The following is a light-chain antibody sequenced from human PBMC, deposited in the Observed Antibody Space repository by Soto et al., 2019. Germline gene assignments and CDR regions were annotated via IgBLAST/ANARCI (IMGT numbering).Light chain of an antibody. Sequence: IQMTQSPSSLSVSVTDRVTITCRASQDIGNDLGWNQQRPGEAPELLLYAASTLRSGVPSRFSGSGSGTQFTLTINNLQPEDSATYFCLQDHDYPWTFGHGTKVEV. J-gene: IGKJ1*01. V-gene: IGKV1-6*02. CDR3: LQDHDYPWT. CDR2: AAS. CDR1: QDIGND.